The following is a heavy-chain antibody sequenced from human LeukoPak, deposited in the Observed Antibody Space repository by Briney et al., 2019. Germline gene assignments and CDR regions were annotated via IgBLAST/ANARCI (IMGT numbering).Heavy chain of an antibody. CDR2: ISSSSSTI. D-gene: IGHD3-22*01. J-gene: IGHJ4*02. CDR3: ARDDSIGPPDY. Sequence: PGGSLRLSCAASGFTFSSYSMNWVRQAPGKGLEWVSYISSSSSTIYYADSVKGRFTISRDNAKNSLYLQMNSLRAEDTAVYYCARDDSIGPPDYWGQGTLVTVSS. CDR1: GFTFSSYS. V-gene: IGHV3-48*01.